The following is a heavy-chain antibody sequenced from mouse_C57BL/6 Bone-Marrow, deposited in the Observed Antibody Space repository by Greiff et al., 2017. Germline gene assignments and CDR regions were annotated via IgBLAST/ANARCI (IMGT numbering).Heavy chain of an antibody. CDR2: LDPENGDT. CDR1: GFNIKDDY. Sequence: EVQLQQSGAELVRPGASVKLSCTASGFNIKDDYMHWVKQRPEQGLEWIGWLDPENGDTEYASKFQGKATITVDTTSNTASLQLSSLTSEDTAVYYCAFTTVVAPCAYGGQGTLVTVSA. J-gene: IGHJ3*01. CDR3: AFTTVVAPCAY. D-gene: IGHD1-1*01. V-gene: IGHV14-4*01.